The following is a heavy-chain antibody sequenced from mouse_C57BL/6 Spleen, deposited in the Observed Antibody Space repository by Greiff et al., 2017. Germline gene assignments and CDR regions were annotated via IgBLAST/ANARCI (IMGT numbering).Heavy chain of an antibody. J-gene: IGHJ1*03. CDR3: ANYYGSSYGWYFDV. CDR2: INPSTGGT. D-gene: IGHD1-1*01. CDR1: GYSFTGYY. Sequence: VQLKQSGPELVKPGASVTISCKASGYSFTGYYMNWVKQSPEKSLEWIGEINPSTGGTTYNQKFKAKATLTVDKSSSTAYMQLKSLTSEDSAVYYCANYYGSSYGWYFDVWGTGTTVTVSS. V-gene: IGHV1-42*01.